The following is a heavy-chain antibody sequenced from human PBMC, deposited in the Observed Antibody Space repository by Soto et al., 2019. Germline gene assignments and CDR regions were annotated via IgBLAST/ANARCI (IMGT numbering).Heavy chain of an antibody. CDR1: NGSITSGNW. D-gene: IGHD3-16*01. CDR3: ARVWGALSPIAGWFGP. Sequence: QVQLQESGPGLVKPSGTLSLTCAVSNGSITSGNWWSWVRQPPGKGLEWIGDIYQTGSTNYNPSLRSRVIMSVDKSKHNFSLSLSSGTAADTAVYFCARVWGALSPIAGWFGPWGRGILVTVSS. V-gene: IGHV4-4*02. CDR2: IYQTGST. J-gene: IGHJ5*02.